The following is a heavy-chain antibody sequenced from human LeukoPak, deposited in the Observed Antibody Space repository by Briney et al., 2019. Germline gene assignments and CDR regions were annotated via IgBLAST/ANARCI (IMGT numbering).Heavy chain of an antibody. V-gene: IGHV3-21*01. CDR3: ARDRSTGTTLRKYYFDY. J-gene: IGHJ4*02. Sequence: GGSLRLSCAASGFTFSSYSMNWVRQAPGKGLEWVSSISSSSSYIYYADSVKGRFTISRDNAKNSLYLQMNSLRAEDTAVYYCARDRSTGTTLRKYYFDYWGQGTMVTVSS. CDR2: ISSSSSYI. D-gene: IGHD1-7*01. CDR1: GFTFSSYS.